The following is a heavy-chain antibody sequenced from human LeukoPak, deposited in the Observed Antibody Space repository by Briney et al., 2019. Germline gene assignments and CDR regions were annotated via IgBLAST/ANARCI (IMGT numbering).Heavy chain of an antibody. CDR3: AREGSGWYYFDY. D-gene: IGHD6-19*01. V-gene: IGHV3-30*04. CDR2: ISYDGSNK. J-gene: IGHJ4*02. Sequence: GGSLRLSCAASGFTFSSYAMHWVRQAPGKGLEWVAVISYDGSNKYYADSVKGRFTISRDNSKNTLYLRMNSLRAEDTAVYYCAREGSGWYYFDYWGQGTLVTVSS. CDR1: GFTFSSYA.